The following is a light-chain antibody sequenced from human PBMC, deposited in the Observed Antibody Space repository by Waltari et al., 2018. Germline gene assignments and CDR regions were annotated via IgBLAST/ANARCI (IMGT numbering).Light chain of an antibody. CDR2: GAY. CDR3: QQYEDWPRHS. CDR1: QNVGTS. J-gene: IGKJ4*01. V-gene: IGKV3-15*01. Sequence: EIVVTQSPATLSVSPGERVTLSCSARQNVGTSLAWYQQKPGQTPRLLIFGAYSRASGVPARFSGSGSGTDFTLAISSLQSEDFAVYYCQQYEDWPRHSFGGGTKVQIE.